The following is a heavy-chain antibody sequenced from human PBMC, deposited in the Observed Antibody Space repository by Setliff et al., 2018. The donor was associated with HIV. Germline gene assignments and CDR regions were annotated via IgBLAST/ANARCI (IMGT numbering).Heavy chain of an antibody. CDR3: AREPSGDFWSGYSSRGLDY. J-gene: IGHJ4*02. CDR2: INVGSGKT. Sequence: ASVKVSCKASGYSFINHAMHWVRQAPGQRLEWMGWINVGSGKTQYSQEFQGRVTITRDTSATTAYMELSSLTSEDTAVYYCAREPSGDFWSGYSSRGLDYWGRGTLVTVS. CDR1: GYSFINHA. D-gene: IGHD3-3*01. V-gene: IGHV1-3*01.